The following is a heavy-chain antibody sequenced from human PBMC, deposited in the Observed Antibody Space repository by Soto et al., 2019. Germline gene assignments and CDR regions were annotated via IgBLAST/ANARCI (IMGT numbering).Heavy chain of an antibody. Sequence: QVQLVQSGAEVKKPGASVKVSCKASGFTFTSCDINWVRQATGQGLEWMGWMNPNSGNTGYAQKSQGRVTMTRNTSISTAYMELSSLRSEDTAVYYCARDGLGFDWLLYGRGGYYYYGMDVWGQGTTVTVSS. CDR3: ARDGLGFDWLLYGRGGYYYYGMDV. CDR2: MNPNSGNT. J-gene: IGHJ6*02. D-gene: IGHD3-9*01. CDR1: GFTFTSCD. V-gene: IGHV1-8*01.